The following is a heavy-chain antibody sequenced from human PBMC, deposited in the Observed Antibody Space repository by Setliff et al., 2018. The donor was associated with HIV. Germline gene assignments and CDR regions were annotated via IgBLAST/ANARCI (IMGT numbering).Heavy chain of an antibody. Sequence: PGGSLRLSCAASGFTFSGCWMHWVRQAPGKGLVWVSRINSDGSSTTYADSVKGRFTISRDNAKNTLYLQMNSLRVEDTAVYYCARDLAEMDFFDSWGQGTLVTVSS. CDR3: ARDLAEMDFFDS. V-gene: IGHV3-74*01. J-gene: IGHJ4*02. CDR2: INSDGSST. CDR1: GFTFSGCW.